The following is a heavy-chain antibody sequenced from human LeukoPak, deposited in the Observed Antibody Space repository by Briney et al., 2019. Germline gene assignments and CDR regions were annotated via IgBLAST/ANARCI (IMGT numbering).Heavy chain of an antibody. D-gene: IGHD5-18*01. CDR3: ARVDTAMVRWYFDL. Sequence: RASVKDSCKAPGYTFTSYGISWVRPTPGQGLEWMGWISAYNGSTNYAQKLQGRVTMTTDTSTSTAYMELRSLRSDDTAVYYCARVDTAMVRWYFDLWGRGTLVTVSS. J-gene: IGHJ2*01. CDR2: ISAYNGST. V-gene: IGHV1-18*01. CDR1: GYTFTSYG.